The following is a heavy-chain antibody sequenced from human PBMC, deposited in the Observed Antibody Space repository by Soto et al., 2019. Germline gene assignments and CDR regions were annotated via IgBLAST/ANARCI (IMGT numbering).Heavy chain of an antibody. CDR2: ISYDGSNK. J-gene: IGHJ3*02. CDR1: GFTFSSYG. V-gene: IGHV3-30*18. D-gene: IGHD2-15*01. CDR3: AKDPREDIVVVVADPPNAFAI. Sequence: QVQLVESGGGVVQPGRSLRLSCAASGFTFSSYGMHWVRQAPGKGLEWVAVISYDGSNKYYADSVKGRFTISRDNSKNTLYLQMNSLRAEDTAVYYCAKDPREDIVVVVADPPNAFAIWGQGTMVTVSS.